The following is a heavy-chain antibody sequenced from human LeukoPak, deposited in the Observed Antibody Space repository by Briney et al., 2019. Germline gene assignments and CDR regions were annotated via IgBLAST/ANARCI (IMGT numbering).Heavy chain of an antibody. CDR3: ARYGMATIQFFYY. CDR2: ISYSGST. CDR1: GGSISAYY. Sequence: SETLSLTCTVSGGSISAYYWSWIRQPPGKGLEWIGYISYSGSTKYNPSLKSRVTISVDTSKNQFSLKLSSVTAADTAVYYCARYGMATIQFFYYWGQGTLFTVSS. D-gene: IGHD5-24*01. V-gene: IGHV4-59*01. J-gene: IGHJ4*02.